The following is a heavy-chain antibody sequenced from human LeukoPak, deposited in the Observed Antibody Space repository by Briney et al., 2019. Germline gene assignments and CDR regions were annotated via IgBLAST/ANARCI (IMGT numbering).Heavy chain of an antibody. Sequence: SVKVSCKASGGTFSSYAISWVRQAPGQGLEWMGRIIPILGIANYAQKFQGRVTITADKSTSTAYMELSSLRSKDTAVYYCAARKYYDFWSGLDYWGQGTLVTVSS. V-gene: IGHV1-69*04. CDR2: IIPILGIA. D-gene: IGHD3-3*01. J-gene: IGHJ4*02. CDR3: AARKYYDFWSGLDY. CDR1: GGTFSSYA.